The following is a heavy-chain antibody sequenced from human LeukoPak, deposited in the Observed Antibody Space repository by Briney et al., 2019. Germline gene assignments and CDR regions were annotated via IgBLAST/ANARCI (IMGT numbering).Heavy chain of an antibody. CDR2: IYTSGST. Sequence: SETLSLNCTVSGGSISSYYWSWIRQPAGKGLEWIGRIYTSGSTNYNPSLKSRVTMSVDTSKNQFSLKLRSVTAADTAVYYCARDFRYYYGSGSYYWFDPWGQGTLVTVSS. D-gene: IGHD3-10*01. J-gene: IGHJ5*02. CDR1: GGSISSYY. CDR3: ARDFRYYYGSGSYYWFDP. V-gene: IGHV4-4*07.